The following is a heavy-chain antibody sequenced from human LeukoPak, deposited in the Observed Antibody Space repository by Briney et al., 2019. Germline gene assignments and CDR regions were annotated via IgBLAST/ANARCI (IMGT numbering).Heavy chain of an antibody. CDR2: IYYSGST. Sequence: PSETLSLTCTVSGDSISSTNYYWGWIRQPPGKGLEWIGSIYYSGSTYYNPSLKSRVTISVDTSKNQFSLKLNSVTAADTAVYYCARIYSSSWFLNWFDPWGQGTLVTVSS. CDR1: GDSISSTNYY. D-gene: IGHD6-13*01. CDR3: ARIYSSSWFLNWFDP. J-gene: IGHJ5*02. V-gene: IGHV4-39*07.